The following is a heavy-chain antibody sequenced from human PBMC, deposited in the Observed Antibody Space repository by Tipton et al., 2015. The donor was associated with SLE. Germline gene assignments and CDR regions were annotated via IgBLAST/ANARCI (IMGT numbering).Heavy chain of an antibody. J-gene: IGHJ6*02. D-gene: IGHD2-15*01. CDR2: LYYSGNT. CDR1: GGSIRSSRHF. V-gene: IGHV4-39*01. Sequence: LRLSCTVSGGSIRSSRHFWGWIRQPPGKGLEWIGVLYYSGNTYYNPSLKSPVTLSIDTSKNQFSLRLSSVTAADTAMYYCARHVGVAYYYAMDVWGQGTTVVISS. CDR3: ARHVGVAYYYAMDV.